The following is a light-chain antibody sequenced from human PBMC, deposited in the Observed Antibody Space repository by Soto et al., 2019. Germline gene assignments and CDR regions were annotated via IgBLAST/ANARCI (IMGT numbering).Light chain of an antibody. V-gene: IGLV2-14*01. CDR1: SSDVGGYNY. CDR2: DVS. Sequence: QSALTQPASVSGSPGQWITISGTGTSSDVGGYNYVSWYQQHPGQAPKLMIYDVSNRPSGVSNRFSGSKSGNTASLTISGLQAEDEADVSCRSYTSSNNRVFGTGTKLTVL. J-gene: IGLJ1*01. CDR3: RSYTSSNNRV.